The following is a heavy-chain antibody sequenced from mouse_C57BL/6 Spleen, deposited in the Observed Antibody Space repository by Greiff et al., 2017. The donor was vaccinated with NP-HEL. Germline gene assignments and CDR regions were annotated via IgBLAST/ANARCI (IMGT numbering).Heavy chain of an antibody. CDR1: GYSFTSGSF. D-gene: IGHD3-3*01. CDR2: ISYDGSN. CDR3: ARDPGQGVFAY. V-gene: IGHV3-6*01. Sequence: EVQLQQSGPGLVKPSQSLSLTCSVTGYSFTSGSFWNWIRQFPGNQLECMGYISYDGSNNYNPSLKNRISITRDTSKNQFFLKLNSVTTEDTATYCCARDPGQGVFAYWGQGTLVTVSA. J-gene: IGHJ3*01.